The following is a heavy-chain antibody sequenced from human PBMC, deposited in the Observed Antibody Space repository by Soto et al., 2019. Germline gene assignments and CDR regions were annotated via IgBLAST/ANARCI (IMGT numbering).Heavy chain of an antibody. D-gene: IGHD4-17*01. CDR2: ISSSSSYI. CDR1: GFTFSSYS. Sequence: PGGSLRLSCAASGFTFSSYSMNWVRQAPGKGLEWVSSISSSSSYIYYADSVKGRFTISRDNAKNSLYLQMNSLRAEDTAVYYCARDLLDYGADWAPAFDIWGQGTMVTVPS. V-gene: IGHV3-21*01. CDR3: ARDLLDYGADWAPAFDI. J-gene: IGHJ3*02.